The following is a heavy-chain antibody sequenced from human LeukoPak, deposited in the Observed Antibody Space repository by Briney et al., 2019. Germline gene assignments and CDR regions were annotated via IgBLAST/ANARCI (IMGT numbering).Heavy chain of an antibody. CDR1: GHIYTELS. V-gene: IGHV1-24*01. CDR2: LDPEDGEL. J-gene: IGHJ4*02. CDR3: ATDLFSRWEVPGH. D-gene: IGHD1-26*01. Sequence: GASVKVSCKFSGHIYTELSMHWVRQAPGKGLEWMGGLDPEDGELVYAQQFQGRVTMTEDRDADIAYMELRSLTSEDTAVYFCATDLFSRWEVPGHWGQGTVVTVSS.